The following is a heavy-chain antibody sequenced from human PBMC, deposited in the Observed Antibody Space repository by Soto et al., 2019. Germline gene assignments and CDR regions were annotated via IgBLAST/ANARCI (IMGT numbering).Heavy chain of an antibody. V-gene: IGHV3-23*01. CDR1: GFTFSSYA. CDR2: ISGSGGST. Sequence: GGSLRLSCAASGFTFSSYAMSWVRQAPGKGLEWVSAISGSGGSTYYADSVKGRFTISRDNSKNTLYLQMNSLRAEDTAVYYCAKGRSIAAAGIEYFQHWGQGTLVTVSS. D-gene: IGHD6-13*01. J-gene: IGHJ1*01. CDR3: AKGRSIAAAGIEYFQH.